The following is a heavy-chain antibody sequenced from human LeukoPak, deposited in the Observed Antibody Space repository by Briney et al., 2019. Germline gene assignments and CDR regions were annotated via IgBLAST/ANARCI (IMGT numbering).Heavy chain of an antibody. CDR1: GGSISNGGYY. V-gene: IGHV4-31*03. CDR2: IYYSGST. CDR3: ARDLYGSGSYYNGGFDY. D-gene: IGHD3-10*01. J-gene: IGHJ4*02. Sequence: SQTLSLTCTVSGGSISNGGYYWSWIRQHPGKGLEWIGYIYYSGSTYYNPSLKSRVTISVDTSKNQFSLRLSSVTAADTAVYYCARDLYGSGSYYNGGFDYWGQGTLVTVSS.